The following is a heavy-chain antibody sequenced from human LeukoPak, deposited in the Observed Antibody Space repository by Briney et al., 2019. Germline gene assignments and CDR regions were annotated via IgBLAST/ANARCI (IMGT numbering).Heavy chain of an antibody. CDR1: GFTFSSYW. Sequence: TGGSLRLSCAASGFTFSSYWMSWVRQAPGKGLEWVSTISPSGDITYYADSVKGRFTISRDNSKNTLYLEVMSPTAEDTAVYYCAKDDAWLRFGEWSQGTLVTVSS. J-gene: IGHJ4*02. CDR3: AKDDAWLRFGE. V-gene: IGHV3-23*01. CDR2: ISPSGDIT. D-gene: IGHD3-10*01.